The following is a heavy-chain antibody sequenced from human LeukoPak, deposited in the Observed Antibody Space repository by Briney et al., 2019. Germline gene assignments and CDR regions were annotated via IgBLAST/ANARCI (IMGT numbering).Heavy chain of an antibody. J-gene: IGHJ6*02. CDR2: IYSGGST. Sequence: GGSLRLSCAASGFTVSSNYMSWVRQAPGKGLEWVSVIYSGGSTYYADSVKGRFTISRDNSKNTLYLQMNSLRAEDTAVYYCARDRSGPYYYGMDVWGQGTTVTVSS. CDR1: GFTVSSNY. CDR3: ARDRSGPYYYGMDV. V-gene: IGHV3-53*01. D-gene: IGHD3-10*01.